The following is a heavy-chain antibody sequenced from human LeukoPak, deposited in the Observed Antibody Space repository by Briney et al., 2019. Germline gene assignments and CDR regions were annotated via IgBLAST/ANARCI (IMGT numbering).Heavy chain of an antibody. V-gene: IGHV7-4-1*02. Sequence: ASVKVSCKASGYTFTSYAMNWVRQAPGQGLEWVGWINTNTGNPTYAQGFTGRFVFSLDTSVSTAYLQISSLKAEDTAVYYCAREGVDYSNSPCMDVWGQGTTVTVSS. CDR3: AREGVDYSNSPCMDV. D-gene: IGHD4-11*01. CDR1: GYTFTSYA. CDR2: INTNTGNP. J-gene: IGHJ6*02.